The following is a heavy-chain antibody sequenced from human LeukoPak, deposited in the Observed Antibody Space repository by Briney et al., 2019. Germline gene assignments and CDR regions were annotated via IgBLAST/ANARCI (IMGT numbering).Heavy chain of an antibody. CDR3: ARWDYYDSSGYSFDY. CDR2: IYHSGST. D-gene: IGHD3-22*01. V-gene: IGHV4-30-2*01. J-gene: IGHJ4*02. Sequence: SETLSLTCTVSSGSISSGGYYWSWIRQPPGKGLEWIGYIYHSGSTYYNPSLKSRVTISVDRSKNQFSLKLSSVTAADTAVYYCARWDYYDSSGYSFDYWGQGTLVTVSS. CDR1: SGSISSGGYY.